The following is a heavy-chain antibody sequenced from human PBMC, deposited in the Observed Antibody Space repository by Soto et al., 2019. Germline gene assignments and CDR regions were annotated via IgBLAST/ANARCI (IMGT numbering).Heavy chain of an antibody. Sequence: SVKVSCKASGGTFSSYAIGWVRQAPGQGLEWMGGIIPIFGTANYAQKFQGRVTITADKSTSTAYMELSSLRSEDTAVYYCARGDMVRGADDAFDIWGQGTMVTVSS. J-gene: IGHJ3*02. V-gene: IGHV1-69*06. CDR3: ARGDMVRGADDAFDI. CDR2: IIPIFGTA. CDR1: GGTFSSYA. D-gene: IGHD3-10*01.